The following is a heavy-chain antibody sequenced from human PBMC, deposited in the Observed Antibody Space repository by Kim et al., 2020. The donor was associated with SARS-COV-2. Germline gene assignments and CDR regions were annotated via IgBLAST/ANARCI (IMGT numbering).Heavy chain of an antibody. Sequence: SETLSLTCTVSGGSISSYYWSWIRQPPGKGLEWIGYIYYSGSTNYNPSLKSRVTISVDTSKNQFSLKLSSVTAADTAVYYCARWGGGILVWFGEPAGSFDYWGQGTLVTVSS. CDR1: GGSISSYY. CDR2: IYYSGST. J-gene: IGHJ4*02. D-gene: IGHD3-10*01. V-gene: IGHV4-59*08. CDR3: ARWGGGILVWFGEPAGSFDY.